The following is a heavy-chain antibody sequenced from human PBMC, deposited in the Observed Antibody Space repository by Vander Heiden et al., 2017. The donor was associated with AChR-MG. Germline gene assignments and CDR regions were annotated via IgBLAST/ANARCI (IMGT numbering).Heavy chain of an antibody. Sequence: QVQLQESGPGLVKPSETLSLPCTVSGGSISSYYWSWIRQPPGKGLEWIGYIYYSGSTNYNPSLKSRVTISVDTSKNQFSLKLSSVTAADTAVYYCARYIVVVIGDAFDIWGQGTMVTVSS. CDR2: IYYSGST. CDR3: ARYIVVVIGDAFDI. V-gene: IGHV4-59*01. J-gene: IGHJ3*02. CDR1: GGSISSYY. D-gene: IGHD3-22*01.